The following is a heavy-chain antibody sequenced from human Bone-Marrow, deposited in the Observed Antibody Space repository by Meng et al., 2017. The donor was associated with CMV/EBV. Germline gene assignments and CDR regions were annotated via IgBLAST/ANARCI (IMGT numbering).Heavy chain of an antibody. V-gene: IGHV4-39*02. J-gene: IGHJ4*02. CDR2: IYYSGST. CDR1: GDSISSSSYY. CDR3: ARVRDLFRYFDY. Sequence: ESLKISCTVSGDSISSSSYYWGWVRQPPGKGLEWIGSIYYSGSTYYNPSLKSRVTISVDTSKNHFSLKLTSVTAADTAVYYCARVRDLFRYFDYWGQGTLVTVSS.